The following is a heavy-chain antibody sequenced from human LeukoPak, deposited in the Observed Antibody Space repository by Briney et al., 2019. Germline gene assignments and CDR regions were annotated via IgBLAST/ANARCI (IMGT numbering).Heavy chain of an antibody. CDR1: GGSFSGNY. CDR3: AMGIQLGFALDWFDP. D-gene: IGHD5-18*01. J-gene: IGHJ5*02. V-gene: IGHV4-34*01. CDR2: INLSGST. Sequence: SETLSLTCAVYGGSFSGNYWSWIRKPPGQGLEWTREINLSGSTNSNPSLNSRVTISVDTSTTQFSLYLSTVTSADTDVSYCAMGIQLGFALDWFDPWGQGTLVTLSS.